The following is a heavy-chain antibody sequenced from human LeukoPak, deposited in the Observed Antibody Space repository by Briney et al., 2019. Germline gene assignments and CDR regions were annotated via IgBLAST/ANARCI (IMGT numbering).Heavy chain of an antibody. CDR1: GGSISSSSFY. J-gene: IGHJ5*02. CDR3: ARESFGGASYLDP. CDR2: VYYSRSRST. D-gene: IGHD2-21*01. V-gene: IGHV4-39*01. Sequence: SETLSLTCPVSGGSISSSSFYWGWIRQPPGMGLEWIGSVYYSRSRSTFYNPSLRSRLTISVDTSQNQFSLKLRSVTAADTAVYFCARESFGGASYLDPWGQGTLVTVSS.